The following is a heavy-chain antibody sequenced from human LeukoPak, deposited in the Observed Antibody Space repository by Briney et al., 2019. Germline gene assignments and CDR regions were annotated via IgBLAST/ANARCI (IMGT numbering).Heavy chain of an antibody. V-gene: IGHV3-30*18. Sequence: PGRSLRLSCAASGFTFSSYGMHWVRQAPGKGLEWVAVISYDGSNKYYADSVKGRFTISRDNSKNTPYLQMNSLRAEDTAVYYCAKNRGAGSHYYYHMNVWGKGTTVTVSS. CDR3: AKNRGAGSHYYYHMNV. D-gene: IGHD1-26*01. CDR1: GFTFSSYG. J-gene: IGHJ6*03. CDR2: ISYDGSNK.